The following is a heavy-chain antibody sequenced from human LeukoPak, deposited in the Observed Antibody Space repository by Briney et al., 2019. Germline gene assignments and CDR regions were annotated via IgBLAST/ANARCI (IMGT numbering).Heavy chain of an antibody. D-gene: IGHD3-3*01. Sequence: GGSLRLSCAASGFTFSSYAMHWVRQAPGKGLEWVAVISYDGSNKYYAGSVKGRFTISRDNSKNTLYLQMNSLRAEDTAVYYCARGGFTIFGVVTPGDGMDVWGQGTTVTVSS. V-gene: IGHV3-30-3*01. CDR2: ISYDGSNK. J-gene: IGHJ6*02. CDR3: ARGGFTIFGVVTPGDGMDV. CDR1: GFTFSSYA.